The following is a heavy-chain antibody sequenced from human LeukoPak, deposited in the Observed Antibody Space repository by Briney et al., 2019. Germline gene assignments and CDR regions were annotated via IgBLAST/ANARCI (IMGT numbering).Heavy chain of an antibody. V-gene: IGHV4-61*01. Sequence: SETLSLTCTVSGGSISSSSYYWSWIRQPPGTGLEWIGYIYYSGSTNYNPSLKSRVTISVDTSKNQFSLKLSSVTAADTAVYYCARDMYYYDSSGYYSYYGMDVWGQGTTVTVSS. D-gene: IGHD3-22*01. J-gene: IGHJ6*02. CDR1: GGSISSSSYY. CDR3: ARDMYYYDSSGYYSYYGMDV. CDR2: IYYSGST.